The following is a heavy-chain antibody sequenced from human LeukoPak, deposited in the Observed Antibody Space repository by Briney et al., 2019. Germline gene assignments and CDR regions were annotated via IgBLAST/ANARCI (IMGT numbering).Heavy chain of an antibody. D-gene: IGHD3-22*01. CDR1: GFTFDDYA. Sequence: SLRLSCAASGFTFDDYAMHWVRQAPGKGLEWVSGISWNSGSIGYADSVKGRFTISRDNAKNSLYLQMNSLRAEDTALYYCAKAGAYYYDSSGYYSIGYWGQGTLVTVSS. CDR3: AKAGAYYYDSSGYYSIGY. CDR2: ISWNSGSI. J-gene: IGHJ4*02. V-gene: IGHV3-9*01.